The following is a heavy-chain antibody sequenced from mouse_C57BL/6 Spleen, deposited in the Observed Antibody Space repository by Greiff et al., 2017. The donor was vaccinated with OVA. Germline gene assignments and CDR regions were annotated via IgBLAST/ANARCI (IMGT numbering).Heavy chain of an antibody. D-gene: IGHD4-1*01. CDR3: TREGVLTGSFAY. CDR2: IDPETGGT. J-gene: IGHJ3*01. CDR1: GYTFTDYE. Sequence: VQLQESGAELVRPGASVTLSCKASGYTFTDYEMHWVKQTPVHGLEWIGAIDPETGGTAYNQKFKGKAILTADKSSSTAYMELRSLTSEDSAVYYCTREGVLTGSFAYWGQGTLVTVSA. V-gene: IGHV1-15*01.